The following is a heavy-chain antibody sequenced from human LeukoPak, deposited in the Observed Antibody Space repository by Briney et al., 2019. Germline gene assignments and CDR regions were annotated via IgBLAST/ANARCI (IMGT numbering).Heavy chain of an antibody. V-gene: IGHV3-23*01. CDR1: GLPFSSYA. CDR3: AKDHQDSSGYYEAVDY. CDR2: ISGSGGST. D-gene: IGHD3-22*01. Sequence: GGSLRLSCAASGLPFSSYAMSWVRQAPGKGLEWVSPISGSGGSTYYADSVKGRFTISRDNSKNTLYLQMNSLRAEDTAVYYCAKDHQDSSGYYEAVDYWGQGTLVTVSS. J-gene: IGHJ4*02.